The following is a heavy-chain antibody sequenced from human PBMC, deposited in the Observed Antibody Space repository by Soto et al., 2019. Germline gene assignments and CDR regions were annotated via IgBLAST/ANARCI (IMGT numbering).Heavy chain of an antibody. CDR2: ISGSGGST. Sequence: GGSLRLSCAASGFTFSSYAMSWVRQAPGKGLEWVSAISGSGGSTYYADSVKGRFTISRDNSKNTLYLQMNSLRAEDTAVYYCAKVLVSTLNQRKARYYYYYGMDVWGQGTTVTVSS. CDR1: GFTFSSYA. CDR3: AKVLVSTLNQRKARYYYYYGMDV. V-gene: IGHV3-23*01. J-gene: IGHJ6*02. D-gene: IGHD2-21*01.